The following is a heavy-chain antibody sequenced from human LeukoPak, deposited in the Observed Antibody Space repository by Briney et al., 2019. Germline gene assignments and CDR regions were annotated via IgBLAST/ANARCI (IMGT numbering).Heavy chain of an antibody. D-gene: IGHD1-26*01. V-gene: IGHV5-51*01. CDR3: AGQGPESWDGMDV. J-gene: IGHJ6*02. Sequence: GESLQISCKGSGYSFTSYWIGWVRPMPGKGLEWMGIIYPGDSDTRYSPSFQGQVTISADKSISTAYLQWSSLKASDTAMYYCAGQGPESWDGMDVWGQGTTVTVSS. CDR1: GYSFTSYW. CDR2: IYPGDSDT.